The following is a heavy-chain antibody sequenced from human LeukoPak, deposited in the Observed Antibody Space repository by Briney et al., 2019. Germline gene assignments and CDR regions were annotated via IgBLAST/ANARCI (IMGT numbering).Heavy chain of an antibody. CDR2: IKPDGSEK. V-gene: IGHV3-7*01. Sequence: GGSLRLSCGASGFTFSDYWISWVPQAPGKGLEWVANIKPDGSEKFYVDSVKGRFTISRDNAKDSVSLQLNSLRVEDTAVYYRASHASGWFAWGQGTLVTVSS. D-gene: IGHD6-19*01. CDR1: GFTFSDYW. CDR3: ASHASGWFA. J-gene: IGHJ5*02.